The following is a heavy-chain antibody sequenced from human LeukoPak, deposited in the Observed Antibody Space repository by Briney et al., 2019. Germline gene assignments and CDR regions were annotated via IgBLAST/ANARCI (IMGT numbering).Heavy chain of an antibody. CDR3: VSFYETY. CDR2: LSGTSGST. V-gene: IGHV3-23*01. D-gene: IGHD2/OR15-2a*01. J-gene: IGHJ4*02. Sequence: GGSLRLSCAASGFTLSSYAISWVRQAPGKGLEWVSTLSGTSGSTYYTDSVKGRFTISRDNSKNTVYLQMNSLRAEDTAAYYCVSFYETYWGRGTLVTVSS. CDR1: GFTLSSYA.